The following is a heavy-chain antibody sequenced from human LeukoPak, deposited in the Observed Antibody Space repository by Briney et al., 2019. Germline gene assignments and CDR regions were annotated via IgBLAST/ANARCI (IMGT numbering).Heavy chain of an antibody. D-gene: IGHD3-10*01. CDR3: ARDPPMVGYYYGSGSDY. Sequence: SQTLSLTCTVSGGSISSGDYYWSWIRQPPGKGLEWIGYIYYSGSTYYNPSLKRRVTISVDTSKNQFSLKLISVTAADTAVYYCARDPPMVGYYYGSGSDYWGQGTLVTVSS. CDR2: IYYSGST. J-gene: IGHJ4*02. CDR1: GGSISSGDYY. V-gene: IGHV4-30-4*01.